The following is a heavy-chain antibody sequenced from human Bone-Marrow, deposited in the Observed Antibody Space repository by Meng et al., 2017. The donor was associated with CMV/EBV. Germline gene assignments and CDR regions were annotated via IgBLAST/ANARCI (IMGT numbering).Heavy chain of an antibody. CDR1: GYTFTGYY. CDR2: INPNSGGT. Sequence: QGRLGQAGAEVKKPGASVKVSCKASGYTFTGYYMHWVRQAPGQGLEWMGWINPNSGGTNYAQKFQGRVTMTRDTSISTAYMKLSRLRSDDTAVYYCARAHCSSTSCLIDYWGQGTLVTVSS. D-gene: IGHD2-2*01. CDR3: ARAHCSSTSCLIDY. V-gene: IGHV1-2*02. J-gene: IGHJ4*02.